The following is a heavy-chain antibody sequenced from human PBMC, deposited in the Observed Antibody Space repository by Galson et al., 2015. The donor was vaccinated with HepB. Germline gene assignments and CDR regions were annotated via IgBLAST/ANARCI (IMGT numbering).Heavy chain of an antibody. Sequence: SETLSLTCAVSGGSVSTQTYHWNWVRQPPGKGLEWIGYIVHSGTTDYNPSLKSRVTISVDTSKNQFSLRLTSVTAADTAVYYCARNFEHWGRGTLVTVSS. V-gene: IGHV4-61*01. CDR1: GGSVSTQTYH. J-gene: IGHJ1*01. CDR2: IVHSGTT. CDR3: ARNFEH.